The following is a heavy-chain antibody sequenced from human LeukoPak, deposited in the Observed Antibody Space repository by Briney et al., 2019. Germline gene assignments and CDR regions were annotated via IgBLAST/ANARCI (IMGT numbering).Heavy chain of an antibody. CDR2: ISSSSSYI. J-gene: IGHJ4*02. D-gene: IGHD1-26*01. Sequence: PGGSLRLSCAASGFTFSSYSMNWVRQAPGKGLEWVSSISSSSSYIYYADSVKGRFTIPRDNAKNSLYLQMNSLRAEDTAVYYCATPLDGSYSGPDYWGQGTLVTVSS. CDR1: GFTFSSYS. CDR3: ATPLDGSYSGPDY. V-gene: IGHV3-21*01.